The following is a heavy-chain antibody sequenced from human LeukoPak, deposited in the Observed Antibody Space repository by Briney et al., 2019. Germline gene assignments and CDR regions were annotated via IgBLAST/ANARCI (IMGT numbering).Heavy chain of an antibody. CDR3: AKDKTNWYFDL. Sequence: GGSLRLSCAASGFTFSNYVMHWVRQAPGKGLEWVSAITISGDDTRHADSVKGRFTISRDNSKNTLYLQMNSLRVEDTAIYYCAKDKTNWYFDLWGRGTLVTVSS. J-gene: IGHJ2*01. CDR1: GFTFSNYV. CDR2: ITISGDDT. V-gene: IGHV3-23*01.